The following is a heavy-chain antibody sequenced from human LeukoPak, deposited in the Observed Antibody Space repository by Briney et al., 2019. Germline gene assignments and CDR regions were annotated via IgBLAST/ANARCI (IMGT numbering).Heavy chain of an antibody. V-gene: IGHV1-2*02. D-gene: IGHD6-19*01. CDR3: AQSIAVPRIPTFDV. CDR2: INPNSGGT. J-gene: IGHJ3*01. CDR1: EYTFSGHF. Sequence: ASVKVSCKASEYTFSGHFMHWMRQAPGQGLEWVGWINPNSGGTNYAQKFQGRVTLTRDTSAGTAYMDLSSLRSDDTAVYYCAQSIAVPRIPTFDVWGQGTVVAVSS.